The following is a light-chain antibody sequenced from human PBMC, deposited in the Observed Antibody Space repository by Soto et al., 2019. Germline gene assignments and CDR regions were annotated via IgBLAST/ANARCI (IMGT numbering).Light chain of an antibody. V-gene: IGKV1-39*01. J-gene: IGKJ2*01. Sequence: DIQMTQSPSSLSASIGDRVTITCRASQSISKSLNWYQQNPGKAPKLLISGASTLRSGVPSRFSGSGSGTESALTISSMQPEDVATAYCQQSHSKPMYTFGQGTRLDIK. CDR3: QQSHSKPMYT. CDR2: GAS. CDR1: QSISKS.